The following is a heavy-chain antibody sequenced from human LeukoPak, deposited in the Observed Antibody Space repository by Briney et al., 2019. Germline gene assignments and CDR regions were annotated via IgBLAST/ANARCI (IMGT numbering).Heavy chain of an antibody. CDR2: ISSSSSYI. V-gene: IGHV3-21*01. CDR1: GFTFSSYS. J-gene: IGHJ4*02. Sequence: GGSLRLSCAASGFTFSSYSMNWVRQAPGKGLEWVSSISSSSSYIYYADSVKGRFTISRDNAKNTLYLQMNSLRAEDTAVYYCARDRGSTEFDYWGQGTLVTVSS. CDR3: ARDRGSTEFDY. D-gene: IGHD1-26*01.